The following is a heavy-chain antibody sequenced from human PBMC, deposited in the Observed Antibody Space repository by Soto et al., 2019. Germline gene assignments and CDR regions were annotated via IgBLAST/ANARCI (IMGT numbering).Heavy chain of an antibody. CDR1: GGTFSSYA. CDR3: ARAMGYYDSSGYYLFDY. V-gene: IGHV1-69*06. CDR2: IIPIFGTA. D-gene: IGHD3-22*01. J-gene: IGHJ4*02. Sequence: SVKVSCKASGGTFSSYAISWVRQAPGQGLEWMGGIIPIFGTANYAQKFQGRVTITADKSTSTAYMELSSLRSEDTAVYYCARAMGYYDSSGYYLFDYWGQGTLVTVSS.